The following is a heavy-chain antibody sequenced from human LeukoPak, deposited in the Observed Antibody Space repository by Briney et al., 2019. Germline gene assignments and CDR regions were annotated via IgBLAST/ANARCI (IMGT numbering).Heavy chain of an antibody. D-gene: IGHD4-11*01. CDR3: ASLTTASAFDI. V-gene: IGHV4-4*07. CDR2: IYTSGST. J-gene: IGHJ3*02. Sequence: SETLSLTCTVSGGSISSYYWSWIRQPAGKGLEWIGRIYTSGSTNYNPSLKSRVTMSVDTSKNQFSLKLTSVTAADTAVYYCASLTTASAFDIWGQGTMVTVSS. CDR1: GGSISSYY.